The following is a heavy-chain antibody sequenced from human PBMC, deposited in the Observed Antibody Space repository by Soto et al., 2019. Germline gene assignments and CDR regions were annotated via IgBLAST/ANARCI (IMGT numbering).Heavy chain of an antibody. D-gene: IGHD2-8*01. CDR3: ARGDPQRGLNY. CDR2: INHRGST. Sequence: QVQLQQWSAGLLKPSETLSLTCAVYGGSFSGYYWSWIRQPPGKGLEWIGEINHRGSTNYNPSLKSRVTISVDTSKNLFSLKVSSVTAADTAVFYCARGDPQRGLNYWGQGSLVTVSS. V-gene: IGHV4-34*01. CDR1: GGSFSGYY. J-gene: IGHJ4*02.